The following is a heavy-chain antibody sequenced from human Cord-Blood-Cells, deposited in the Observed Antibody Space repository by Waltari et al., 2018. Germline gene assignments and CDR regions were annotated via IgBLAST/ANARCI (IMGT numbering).Heavy chain of an antibody. Sequence: QLQLQESGPGLVKPSETLSLTCTVSGGSISSSSYYWGWIRQPPGKGLEWIGSIYYSGSTYYNPSLRSRVTISVDTSKNQFSLKLSSVTAADTAVYYCARTSGEYNWNYWYFDLWGRGTLVTVSS. CDR2: IYYSGST. CDR3: ARTSGEYNWNYWYFDL. V-gene: IGHV4-39*01. D-gene: IGHD1-20*01. CDR1: GGSISSSSYY. J-gene: IGHJ2*01.